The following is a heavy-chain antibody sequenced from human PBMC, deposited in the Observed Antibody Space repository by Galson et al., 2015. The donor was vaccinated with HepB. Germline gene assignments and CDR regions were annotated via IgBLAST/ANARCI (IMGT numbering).Heavy chain of an antibody. D-gene: IGHD2-2*02. V-gene: IGHV1-2*02. CDR2: INPNSGGT. Sequence: SVKVSCKASGYTFTSYAMHWVRQAPGQRLEWMGWINPNSGGTNYAQKFQGRVTMTRDTSISTAYMELSRLRSDDTAVYYCAREGNVGYCSSTSCYRGVQFDYWGQGTLVTVSS. CDR1: GYTFTSYA. J-gene: IGHJ4*02. CDR3: AREGNVGYCSSTSCYRGVQFDY.